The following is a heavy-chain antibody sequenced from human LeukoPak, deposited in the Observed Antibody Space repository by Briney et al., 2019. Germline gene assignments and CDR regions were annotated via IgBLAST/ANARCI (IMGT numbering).Heavy chain of an antibody. D-gene: IGHD4-11*01. CDR2: FYYSGST. V-gene: IGHV4-59*01. CDR1: GSSISSYY. J-gene: IGHJ2*01. Sequence: SETLSLTCTVSGSSISSYYWSWIRQSPGKGLEWIGYFYYSGSTDYNPSLTSRVTISVDTSKNQFSLKLSSATAADTAVYYCARGDGVDYTTWYFDLWGRGTLVTVSS. CDR3: ARGDGVDYTTWYFDL.